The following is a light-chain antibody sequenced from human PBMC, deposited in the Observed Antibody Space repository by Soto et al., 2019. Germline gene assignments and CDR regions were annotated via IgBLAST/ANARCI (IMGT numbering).Light chain of an antibody. Sequence: EIVLKQSPATLSLSPGERATLSCRASQSFSIYLAWYQQKPGQAPRLLIYDASNRATGIPARFSGSGSGTDFTLTISSLEPEDFAVYYCQQRSNWPRLTFGGRTNVDIK. J-gene: IGKJ4*01. CDR1: QSFSIY. V-gene: IGKV3-11*01. CDR3: QQRSNWPRLT. CDR2: DAS.